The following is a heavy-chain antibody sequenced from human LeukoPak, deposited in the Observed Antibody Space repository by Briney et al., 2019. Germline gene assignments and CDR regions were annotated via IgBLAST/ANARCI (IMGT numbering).Heavy chain of an antibody. V-gene: IGHV3-23*01. D-gene: IGHD3-10*01. Sequence: GGSLRLSCAASGFTFRNYVMSWVRQAPGKGLEWVSGISGSGGNTYYADSVKGRFTISRDNSKNTLHLQMNSLRAEDTAVYYWARDSLPRLFPPGGYFQHWGQGTLVTVSS. J-gene: IGHJ1*01. CDR1: GFTFRNYV. CDR2: ISGSGGNT. CDR3: ARDSLPRLFPPGGYFQH.